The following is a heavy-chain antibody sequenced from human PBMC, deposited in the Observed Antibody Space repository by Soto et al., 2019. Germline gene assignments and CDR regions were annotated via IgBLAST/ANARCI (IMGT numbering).Heavy chain of an antibody. CDR3: ARDGVYYDSSGYFDY. CDR1: GFTFSSYG. J-gene: IGHJ4*02. D-gene: IGHD3-22*01. CDR2: IWYDGSNK. Sequence: GGSLRLSCAASGFTFSSYGMHWVRQAPGKGLEWVAVIWYDGSNKYYADSVKGRFTISRDNSKNTLYLQMNSLRAEDTAVYYCARDGVYYDSSGYFDYWGQGTLVTVSS. V-gene: IGHV3-33*01.